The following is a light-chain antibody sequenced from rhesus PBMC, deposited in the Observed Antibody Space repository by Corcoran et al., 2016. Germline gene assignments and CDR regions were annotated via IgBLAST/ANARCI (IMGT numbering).Light chain of an antibody. V-gene: IGLV2-32*01. J-gene: IGLJ1*01. CDR3: CSYAGSYTFI. Sequence: QAALTQPRSVSGSPGQSVTISCTGTSSDIGGYNYVSWYQQHPGTAPKLMIYEVSKRPSGVSDRFSGSNSGNTASLTISGLQAEDESDYYCCSYAGSYTFIFGAGTRLTVL. CDR1: SSDIGGYNY. CDR2: EVS.